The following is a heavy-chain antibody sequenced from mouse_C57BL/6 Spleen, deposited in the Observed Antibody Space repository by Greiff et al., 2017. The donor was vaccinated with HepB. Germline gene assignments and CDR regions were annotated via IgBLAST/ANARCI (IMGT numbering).Heavy chain of an antibody. J-gene: IGHJ2*01. CDR3: ATTVVARSYYFDY. D-gene: IGHD1-1*01. Sequence: EVQLQQSGPELVKPGASVKMSCKASGYTFTDYNMHWVKQSHGKSLEWIGYINPNNGGTSYNQKFKGKATLTVNKSSSTAYMELRSLTSEDSAVYYCATTVVARSYYFDYWGQGTTLTVSS. CDR1: GYTFTDYN. V-gene: IGHV1-22*01. CDR2: INPNNGGT.